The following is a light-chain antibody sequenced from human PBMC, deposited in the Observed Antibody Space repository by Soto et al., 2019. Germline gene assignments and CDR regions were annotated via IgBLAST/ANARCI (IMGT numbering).Light chain of an antibody. CDR1: QSVSSSY. CDR2: GAS. V-gene: IGKV3-20*01. J-gene: IGKJ3*01. CDR3: QQYGSSSI. Sequence: EIVLTQSPGTLSLSPGERATLSCRASQSVSSSYLAWYQQKPGQAPRLLIYGASSRATGIPDRFSGSGSGTVVPLIISRQEAEDLAVYYCQQYGSSSIFGPGTKVDIK.